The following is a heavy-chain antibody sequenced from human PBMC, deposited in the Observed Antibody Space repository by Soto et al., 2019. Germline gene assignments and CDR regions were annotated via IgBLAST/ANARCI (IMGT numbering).Heavy chain of an antibody. D-gene: IGHD3-22*01. V-gene: IGHV3-53*01. CDR3: ARGLSGYVFDP. CDR2: IYSGDST. CDR1: GFTVSSNY. Sequence: GGSLRLSCAASGFTVSSNYMSWVRQAPGKGLEWISVIYSGDSTYYVDSVKGRFTISRDNSKNTLYLQMNSLRAEDTAAYYCARGLSGYVFDPWGQGTLVTVSS. J-gene: IGHJ5*02.